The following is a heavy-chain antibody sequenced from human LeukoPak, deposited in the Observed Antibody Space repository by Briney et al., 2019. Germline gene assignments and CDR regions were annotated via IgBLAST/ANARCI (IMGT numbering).Heavy chain of an antibody. J-gene: IGHJ4*02. CDR2: MNPNSGNT. D-gene: IGHD3-10*01. CDR3: ARAWLGSGSYSAH. V-gene: IGHV1-8*03. CDR1: GYTFTSYD. Sequence: PGASVKVSCKASGYTFTSYDINWVRQATGQGLEWMGWMNPNSGNTGYAQKFQGRVTITRNTSISTAYMELSGLRSEDTAVYYCARAWLGSGSYSAHWGQGTLVTVSS.